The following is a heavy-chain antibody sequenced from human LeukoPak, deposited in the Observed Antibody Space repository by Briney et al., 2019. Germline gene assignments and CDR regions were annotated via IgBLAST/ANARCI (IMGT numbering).Heavy chain of an antibody. Sequence: EASVKVSCKVSGYTLTELSLHWVRQAPGKGLEWMGGFDPEDGETIYTQKFQGRVTMTEDTSTDTAYMELSSLRSEDTAVYYCATVGGIVGPTGFDYWGQGTLVTVSS. CDR1: GYTLTELS. D-gene: IGHD1-26*01. CDR3: ATVGGIVGPTGFDY. CDR2: FDPEDGET. V-gene: IGHV1-24*01. J-gene: IGHJ4*02.